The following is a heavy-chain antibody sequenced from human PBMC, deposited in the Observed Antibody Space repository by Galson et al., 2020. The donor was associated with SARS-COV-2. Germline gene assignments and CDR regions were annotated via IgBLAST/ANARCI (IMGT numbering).Heavy chain of an antibody. J-gene: IGHJ3*02. CDR2: ISYDGSNK. V-gene: IGHV3-30-3*01. CDR1: GFTFSSYA. Sequence: TGGSLRLSCAASGFTFSSYAMHWVRQAPGKGLEWVAVISYDGSNKYYADSVKGRFTISRDNSKNTLYLQMNSLRAEDTAVYYCARARSGSYLGAFDIWGQGTIVTVSS. D-gene: IGHD1-26*01. CDR3: ARARSGSYLGAFDI.